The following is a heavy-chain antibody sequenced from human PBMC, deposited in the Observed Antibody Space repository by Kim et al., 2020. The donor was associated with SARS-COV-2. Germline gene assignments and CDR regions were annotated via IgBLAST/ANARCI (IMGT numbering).Heavy chain of an antibody. CDR3: SRGPGYSSSWYGARNWFDP. V-gene: IGHV4-34*01. Sequence: SETLSLTCAVYGGSFSGYYWSWIRQPPGQGLEWIGEINHSGSTNYNPSLKSRVTISVDTSKNQFSLTLSPVTAADTAVYDCSRGPGYSSSWYGARNWFDPWGERTLVTVSS. CDR2: INHSGST. J-gene: IGHJ5*02. D-gene: IGHD6-13*01. CDR1: GGSFSGYY.